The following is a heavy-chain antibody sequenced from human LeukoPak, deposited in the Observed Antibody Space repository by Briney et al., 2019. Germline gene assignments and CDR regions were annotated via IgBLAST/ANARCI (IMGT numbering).Heavy chain of an antibody. CDR1: GGTFSSYA. J-gene: IGHJ3*02. CDR2: IIPILGIA. D-gene: IGHD6-19*01. V-gene: IGHV1-69*04. Sequence: SVKVSCKASGGTFSSYAISWVRQAPGQGLEWMGRIIPILGIANYAQKFQGRVTITADKSTSTAYMELSSLRSEDTAVYYCASYSSGWYGSDAFDIWGQGTMVTVSS. CDR3: ASYSSGWYGSDAFDI.